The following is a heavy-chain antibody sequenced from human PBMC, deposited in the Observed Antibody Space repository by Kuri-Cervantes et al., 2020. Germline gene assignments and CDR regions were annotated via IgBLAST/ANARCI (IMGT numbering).Heavy chain of an antibody. CDR2: IYYSGST. Sequence: SETLSLTCTVSGGSISSSSHYWGWIRQPPGKGLEWIGSIYYSGSTYYNPSLKSRVSMSVDKSKNQFSLKLSSVTAADTAVYFCARVEFGVTLVQGAFDYWGQGTLVTVSS. CDR3: ARVEFGVTLVQGAFDY. CDR1: GGSISSSSHY. D-gene: IGHD3-10*01. J-gene: IGHJ4*02. V-gene: IGHV4-39*07.